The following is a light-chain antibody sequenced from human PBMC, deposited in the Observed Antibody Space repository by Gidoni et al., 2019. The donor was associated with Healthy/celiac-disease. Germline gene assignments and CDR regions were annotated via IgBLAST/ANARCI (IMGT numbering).Light chain of an antibody. CDR2: EVS. Sequence: QSVLTQPASVSGSPGQSITISCTGTSSDVGGYNYVSWYQQPPGKAPKLMIYEVSNRPSGVSNRFSGSKSGNTASLTISGLQAEDEADYYCSSYTSSSLWVFGGGTKLTVL. V-gene: IGLV2-14*01. J-gene: IGLJ3*02. CDR3: SSYTSSSLWV. CDR1: SSDVGGYNY.